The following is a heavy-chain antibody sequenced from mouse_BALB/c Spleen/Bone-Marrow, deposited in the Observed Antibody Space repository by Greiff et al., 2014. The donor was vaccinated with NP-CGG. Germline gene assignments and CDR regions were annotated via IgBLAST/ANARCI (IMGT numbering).Heavy chain of an antibody. V-gene: IGHV1S56*01. D-gene: IGHD2-4*01. CDR3: AIYYDYSWYFDV. Sequence: QVQLQQSGPELVKPGASVKMSCKASGYTFTSYYIHWVKQRPGRGLEWIGWIYPGDGSTKYNEKFKGKTTLTADKSSSTAYMLLSSLASEDSAIYFCAIYYDYSWYFDVWGAGTTVTVSS. CDR2: IYPGDGST. J-gene: IGHJ1*01. CDR1: GYTFTSYY.